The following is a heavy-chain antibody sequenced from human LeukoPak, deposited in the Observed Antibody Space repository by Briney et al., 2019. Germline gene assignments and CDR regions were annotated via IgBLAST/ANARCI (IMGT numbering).Heavy chain of an antibody. J-gene: IGHJ3*02. V-gene: IGHV4-34*01. D-gene: IGHD3-3*01. CDR1: GGSFSGYY. Sequence: SETLSLTCAVYGGSFSGYYWSWIRQPPGKGLEWIGEINHSGSTNYNPSLKSRVTISVDTSKNQFSLKLSSVTAADTAVYYCARTSRVAKAFDIWGQGTMVTVSS. CDR3: ARTSRVAKAFDI. CDR2: INHSGST.